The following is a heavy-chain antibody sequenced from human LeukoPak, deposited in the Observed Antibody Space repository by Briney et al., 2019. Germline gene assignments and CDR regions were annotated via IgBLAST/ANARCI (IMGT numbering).Heavy chain of an antibody. D-gene: IGHD3-10*01. CDR3: AKNAGVILRGLHY. CDR2: IFTDGSGT. V-gene: IGHV3-23*03. CDR1: GFIFGSYG. J-gene: IGHJ4*02. Sequence: PGGSLRLSCAASGFIFGSYGMNWVRQAPGKGLEWVSGIFTDGSGTYYADSVKGRFTISRDNSKNTLYLQMDSLRADDTAMYYCAKNAGVILRGLHYWGQGTLVTVSS.